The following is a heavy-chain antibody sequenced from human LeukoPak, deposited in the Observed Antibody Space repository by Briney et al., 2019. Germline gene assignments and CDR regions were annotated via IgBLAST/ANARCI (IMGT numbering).Heavy chain of an antibody. V-gene: IGHV3-48*03. CDR2: ISSSGSTI. J-gene: IGHJ4*02. D-gene: IGHD3-10*01. Sequence: PGESLRLSCAASGFTFSSYEMNWVRQAPGKGLEWVSYISSSGSTIYYADSVKGRFTISRDNSKNTLYLQMNSLRAEDTAVYYCAKDKWFGELLLLRKEYYFDYWGQGTLVTVSS. CDR1: GFTFSSYE. CDR3: AKDKWFGELLLLRKEYYFDY.